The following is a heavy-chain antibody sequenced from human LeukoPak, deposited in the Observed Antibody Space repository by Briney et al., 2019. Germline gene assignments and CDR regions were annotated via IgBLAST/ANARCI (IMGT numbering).Heavy chain of an antibody. CDR1: GFTFSSYA. Sequence: PGGSLRLSCSASGFTFSSYAMHWVRQAPGKGLEYVSAISSNGGSTYYADSVKGRFTISRDNSRNTLYLQMNSLRAEDTAVYYCAKFDRGYRDGMDVWGQGTTVTVSS. CDR2: ISSNGGST. D-gene: IGHD5-18*01. J-gene: IGHJ6*02. CDR3: AKFDRGYRDGMDV. V-gene: IGHV3-64*04.